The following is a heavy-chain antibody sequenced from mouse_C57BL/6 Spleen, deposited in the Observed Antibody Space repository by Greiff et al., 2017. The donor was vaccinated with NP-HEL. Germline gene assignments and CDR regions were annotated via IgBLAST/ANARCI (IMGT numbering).Heavy chain of an antibody. J-gene: IGHJ1*03. D-gene: IGHD1-1*01. CDR2: IDPEDGET. Sequence: VHVKQSGAELVKPGASVKLSCTASGFNIKDYYMHWVKQRTEQGLEWIGRIDPEDGETKYAPKFQGKATITADTSSNTAYLQLSSLTSEDTAVYYCARATTVGWYFDVWGTGTTVTVSS. CDR3: ARATTVGWYFDV. V-gene: IGHV14-2*01. CDR1: GFNIKDYY.